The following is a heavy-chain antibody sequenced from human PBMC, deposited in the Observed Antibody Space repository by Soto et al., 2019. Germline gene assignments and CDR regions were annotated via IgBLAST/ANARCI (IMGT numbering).Heavy chain of an antibody. CDR1: GDSVSSYSAA. Sequence: PPLSVTCTVSGDSVSSYSAAWNWIRQSPSGGLEWLGSTYYRSRFFSDYAESVKSRIIINPDTSKNQFSLQLKSVTPEDTAVYYCVRDRYSSSGWFDPWGQGTPVTV. V-gene: IGHV6-1*01. D-gene: IGHD3-10*01. CDR2: TYYRSRFFS. CDR3: VRDRYSSSGWFDP. J-gene: IGHJ5*02.